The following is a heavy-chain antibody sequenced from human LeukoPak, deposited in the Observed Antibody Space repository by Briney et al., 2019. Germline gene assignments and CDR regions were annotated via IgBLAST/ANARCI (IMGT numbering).Heavy chain of an antibody. CDR3: ATPIPGYSSSLDAFDI. D-gene: IGHD6-13*01. CDR1: GGTFSTYV. J-gene: IGHJ3*02. Sequence: SVKVSCKASGGTFSTYVISWVRQAPGQGLEWMGGVIPMVGTPNYAQKFQGRLTITADESTSTVYMELSSLRSEDTAVYYCATPIPGYSSSLDAFDIWGQGTMVTVSS. V-gene: IGHV1-69*01. CDR2: VIPMVGTP.